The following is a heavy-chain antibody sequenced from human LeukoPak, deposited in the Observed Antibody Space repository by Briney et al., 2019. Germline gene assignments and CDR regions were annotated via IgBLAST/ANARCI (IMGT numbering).Heavy chain of an antibody. CDR2: IFYGGST. CDR3: ARVPKKYYFDY. CDR1: GDSISSSSYY. Sequence: SETLSLTCTVSGDSISSSSYYWGWIRQPPGKGLEWIGTIFYGGSTFYNPSLKSRVAISVDTSKNQLSLKLSSVTAADTAVYYCARVPKKYYFDYWGQGTLVTVSS. D-gene: IGHD2-2*01. J-gene: IGHJ4*02. V-gene: IGHV4-39*07.